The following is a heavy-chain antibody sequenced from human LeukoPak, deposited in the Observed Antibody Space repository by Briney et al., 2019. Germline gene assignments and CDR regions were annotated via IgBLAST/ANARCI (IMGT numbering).Heavy chain of an antibody. Sequence: HSQTLSLTCAISGDSVSSNSAALDWIRQSPSRGLEWLGRTYYRSKWYSDFTISVKSRITINPDTSKNQFSLQLNSVTPEDTAAYYCARATPSFFDYWGQGTLVTVSS. V-gene: IGHV6-1*01. CDR3: ARATPSFFDY. CDR2: TYYRSKWYS. CDR1: GDSVSSNSAA. J-gene: IGHJ4*02.